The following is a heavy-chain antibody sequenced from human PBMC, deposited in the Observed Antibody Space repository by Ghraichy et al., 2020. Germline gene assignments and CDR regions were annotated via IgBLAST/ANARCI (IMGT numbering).Heavy chain of an antibody. J-gene: IGHJ4*02. CDR2: IWYDGSNK. Sequence: GESLNISCAASGFTFSSYGMHWVRQAPGKGLEWVAVIWYDGSNKYYADSVKGRFTISRDNSKNTLYLQMNSLRAEDTAVYYCARGHFGANSLDYWGQGTLVTVSS. D-gene: IGHD3-3*01. CDR3: ARGHFGANSLDY. V-gene: IGHV3-33*01. CDR1: GFTFSSYG.